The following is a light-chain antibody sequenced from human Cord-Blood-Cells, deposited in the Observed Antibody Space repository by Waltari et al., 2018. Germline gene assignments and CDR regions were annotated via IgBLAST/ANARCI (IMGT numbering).Light chain of an antibody. J-gene: IGLJ2*01. CDR2: EVS. Sequence: QSALTQPPSASGPPGQSVTISCTGTSSDVGGYNYVFWYQQHPGKAPKLMIYEVSKRHSGDPDRFSAYKSGTTASLTVSGLQAEDEADYYCSSYAGRNNVVFGGGTKLTVL. CDR1: SSDVGGYNY. V-gene: IGLV2-8*01. CDR3: SSYAGRNNVV.